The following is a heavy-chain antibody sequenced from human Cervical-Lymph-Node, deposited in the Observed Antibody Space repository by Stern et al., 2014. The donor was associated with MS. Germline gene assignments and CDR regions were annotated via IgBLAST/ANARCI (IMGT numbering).Heavy chain of an antibody. Sequence: QVQLVQSGAEMKKPGASVKISCKTSGYTFSAYYLHWVRQIPGEGLEWMGRVNPNSGGTNLAQKFQGRVIMTRDTSINTTHLEVTGLTSDDTAVYYSDLLDYWGQGTLVTVSS. J-gene: IGHJ4*02. CDR3: DLLDY. V-gene: IGHV1-2*06. CDR2: VNPNSGGT. CDR1: GYTFSAYY.